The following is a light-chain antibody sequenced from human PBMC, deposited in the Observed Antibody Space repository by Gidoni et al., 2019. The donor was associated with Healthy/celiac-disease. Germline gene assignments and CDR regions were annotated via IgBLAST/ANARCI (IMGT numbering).Light chain of an antibody. CDR2: AAS. CDR1: QSISSY. J-gene: IGKJ3*01. Sequence: DPVSITCRASQSISSYLNWYQQKPGKAPKLLIYAASSLQSGVPSRFSGSGSGTDFTLTISSLQPEDFATYYCQQSYSTPFTLGSGTKVDIK. CDR3: QQSYSTPFT. V-gene: IGKV1-39*01.